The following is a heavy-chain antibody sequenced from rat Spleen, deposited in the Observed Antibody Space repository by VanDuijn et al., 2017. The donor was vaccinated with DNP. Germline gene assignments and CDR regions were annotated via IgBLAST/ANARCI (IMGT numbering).Heavy chain of an antibody. D-gene: IGHD1-4*01. CDR3: AAIPGGYFDF. V-gene: IGHV3-1*01. CDR1: GYSITSNY. Sequence: EVQLQESGPGLVKPSQSLSLTCSVTGYSITSNYWGWIRKFPRNKMDYIGHISYSGTTNYNPALKTRISNTRDTSKNQFFLQLNSVTTDDTATYFCAAIPGGYFDFWGPGTMVTVSS. J-gene: IGHJ1*01. CDR2: ISYSGTT.